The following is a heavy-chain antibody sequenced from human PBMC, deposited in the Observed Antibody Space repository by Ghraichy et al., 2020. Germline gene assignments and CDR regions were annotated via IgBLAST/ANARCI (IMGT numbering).Heavy chain of an antibody. CDR2: IRNNARSHTT. D-gene: IGHD1-26*01. V-gene: IGHV3-72*01. CDR1: GLTFSDHY. Sequence: GGSLRLSCAASGLTFSDHYMDWARQAPGKGLAWVGRIRNNARSHTTGYSASVNGRLTISRDDSKNSLSLQMNSLKTEDTAVYYCARARATTYTALDYWGQATLVSVSS. J-gene: IGHJ4*02. CDR3: ARARATTYTALDY.